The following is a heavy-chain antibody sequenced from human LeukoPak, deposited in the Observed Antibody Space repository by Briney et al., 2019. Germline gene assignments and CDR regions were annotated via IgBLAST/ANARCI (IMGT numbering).Heavy chain of an antibody. CDR2: IKQDGSEK. J-gene: IGHJ4*02. CDR1: GFTLSSYA. D-gene: IGHD6-6*01. V-gene: IGHV3-7*03. Sequence: GGSLRLSCAASGFTLSSYAMSWVRQAPGKGVEGVANIKQDGSEKYYVDSVKGRFTISRDNAKNSLYLQMNSLRAEDTAVYYCAREEAAPDYWGQGTLVTVSS. CDR3: AREEAAPDY.